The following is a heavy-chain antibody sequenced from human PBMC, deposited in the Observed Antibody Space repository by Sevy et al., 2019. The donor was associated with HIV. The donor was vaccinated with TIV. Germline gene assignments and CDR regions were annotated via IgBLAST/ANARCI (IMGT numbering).Heavy chain of an antibody. D-gene: IGHD7-27*01. J-gene: IGHJ4*02. Sequence: GGSLRLSCAASGFIFSSRWMSWVRQAPGKGLEWVASINRDGSQTHYLESVRGRFTLSRDNAKNPLFLQVNSLRGEDTALYYCASLLGSANTFQYWGQGTLVTVSS. CDR3: ASLLGSANTFQY. V-gene: IGHV3-7*01. CDR2: INRDGSQT. CDR1: GFIFSSRW.